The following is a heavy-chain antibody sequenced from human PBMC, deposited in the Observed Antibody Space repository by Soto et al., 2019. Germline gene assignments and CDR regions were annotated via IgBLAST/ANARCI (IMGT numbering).Heavy chain of an antibody. V-gene: IGHV1-18*01. CDR1: GYTFSDYG. CDR2: INTLNGNT. CDR3: ARGFIPENY. D-gene: IGHD2-2*01. J-gene: IGHJ4*02. Sequence: ASVKVSCKTSGYTFSDYGDSWLRQAPGQGLEWMGWINTLNGNTKYEQKFQGRVTISIDTSTRTVFLELTNLKFDDAAVYYCARGFIPENYWGQGTRVTVSS.